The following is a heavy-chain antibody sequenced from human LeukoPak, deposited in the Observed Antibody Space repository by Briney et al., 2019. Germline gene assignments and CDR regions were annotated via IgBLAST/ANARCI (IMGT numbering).Heavy chain of an antibody. D-gene: IGHD3-3*01. CDR1: GFTFNTYG. J-gene: IGHJ5*02. CDR3: ARDGFGVVNEGDWFDP. Sequence: GGSLRLSCAASGFTFNTYGMNWVRQAPGKGLEWVAYISSGSSTKYYAESVKGRFTISRDNAKNSLYLQMNSLRAEDTAVYYCARDGFGVVNEGDWFDPWGQGTLVTVSS. V-gene: IGHV3-48*01. CDR2: ISSGSSTK.